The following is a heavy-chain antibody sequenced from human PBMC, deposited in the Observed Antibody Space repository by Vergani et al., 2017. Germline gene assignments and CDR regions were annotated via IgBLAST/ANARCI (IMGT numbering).Heavy chain of an antibody. CDR3: ARGGTVYATKDWFDP. CDR1: GYTFTSYY. V-gene: IGHV1-46*01. J-gene: IGHJ5*02. Sequence: QVQLVQSGAEVKKPGASVKVSCKASGYTFTSYYMHWVRQAPGQGLEWMGIINPSGGSTSYAQKFQGRVTMTRDTSTSTVYMELSRLRSDDTAVYYCARGGTVYATKDWFDPWGQGTLVTVSS. D-gene: IGHD2-8*01. CDR2: INPSGGST.